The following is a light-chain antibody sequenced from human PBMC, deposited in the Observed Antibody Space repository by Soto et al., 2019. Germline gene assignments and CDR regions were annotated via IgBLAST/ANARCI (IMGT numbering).Light chain of an antibody. CDR3: CSYAGSYTWV. V-gene: IGLV2-11*01. Sequence: QSVLTQPRSVSGSAGQSVTISCTGTSSDVGGYNYVSWYQQHPGKAPKLTIYDVSKRPSGVPDRFSGSKSGNTASLTISGLQAEDEADYYCCSYAGSYTWVFGGGTKLTVL. CDR1: SSDVGGYNY. J-gene: IGLJ2*01. CDR2: DVS.